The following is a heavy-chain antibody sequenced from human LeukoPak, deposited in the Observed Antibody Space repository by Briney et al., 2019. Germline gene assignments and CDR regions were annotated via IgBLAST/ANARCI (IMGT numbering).Heavy chain of an antibody. J-gene: IGHJ3*02. CDR3: ARDVRYGDYLGAFDI. V-gene: IGHV3-21*01. CDR1: GFTFSSYS. D-gene: IGHD4-17*01. Sequence: GGSLRLSCAASGFTFSSYSMNWVRQAPGKGLEWVSSISSSSSYIYYADSVKGRFTISRDNAKNSLYLQMNSLRAEDTAVYYCARDVRYGDYLGAFDIWGQGTMATVSS. CDR2: ISSSSSYI.